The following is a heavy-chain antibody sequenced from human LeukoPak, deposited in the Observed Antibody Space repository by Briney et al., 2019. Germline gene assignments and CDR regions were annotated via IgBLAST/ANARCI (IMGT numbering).Heavy chain of an antibody. CDR3: ARFRQSPSDAFDI. D-gene: IGHD3-10*01. J-gene: IGHJ3*02. CDR1: GGSISSGSYY. V-gene: IGHV4-61*02. Sequence: PSETLSLTCTVSGGSISSGSYYWSWIRQPAGKGLEWIGRIYTSGSTNYNPSLKSRVTISVDTSKNQLSLKLSSVTAADTAVYYCARFRQSPSDAFDIWGQGTMVTVSS. CDR2: IYTSGST.